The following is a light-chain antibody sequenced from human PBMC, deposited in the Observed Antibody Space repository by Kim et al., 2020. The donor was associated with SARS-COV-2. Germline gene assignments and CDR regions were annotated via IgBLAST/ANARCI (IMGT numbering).Light chain of an antibody. CDR1: QDMGDW. CDR3: QQGVAFPLT. V-gene: IGKV1-12*01. Sequence: SASVGDRVTMTGRADQDMGDWVAWYQQKSGKGPKLLIYSASHLQGGVPSRFRGSASGTDFTLTINSLQPEDSATYYCQQGVAFPLTFGGGTKLEIK. J-gene: IGKJ4*01. CDR2: SAS.